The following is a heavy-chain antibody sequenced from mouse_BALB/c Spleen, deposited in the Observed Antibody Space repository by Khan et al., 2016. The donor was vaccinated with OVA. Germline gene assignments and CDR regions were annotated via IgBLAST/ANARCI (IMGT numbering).Heavy chain of an antibody. CDR2: ISDLAYSI. CDR3: ARGGGTEPFAY. Sequence: EVELVESGGGLVQPGGSRKLSCAASGFTFSDYGMAWVRQAPGKGPEWVAFISDLAYSIYYADTVTGRFTISRENVKNTLYLEMSSLRSEDTAMYYCARGGGTEPFAYWGQGTLVTVSA. CDR1: GFTFSDYG. J-gene: IGHJ3*01. V-gene: IGHV5-15*02.